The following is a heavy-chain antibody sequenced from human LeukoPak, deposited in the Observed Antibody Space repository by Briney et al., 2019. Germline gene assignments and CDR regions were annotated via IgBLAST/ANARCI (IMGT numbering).Heavy chain of an antibody. CDR1: GGSNSSGSYY. D-gene: IGHD2-2*01. V-gene: IGHV4-61*02. CDR2: IYTSGST. Sequence: PSQTLSLTCTVSGGSNSSGSYYWSWIRQPAGKGLEWIGRIYTSGSTTYNPSLKSRVTISVDTSKNQFSLKLSSVTAADTAVYYCARVGRQLLQDYYNYYYMDVWGKGTTVTVSS. J-gene: IGHJ6*03. CDR3: ARVGRQLLQDYYNYYYMDV.